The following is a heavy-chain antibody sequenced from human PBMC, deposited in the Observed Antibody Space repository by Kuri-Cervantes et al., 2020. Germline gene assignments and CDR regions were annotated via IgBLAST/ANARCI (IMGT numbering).Heavy chain of an antibody. Sequence: GESLKISCAASGFTVNSNYMSWVRQAPGKGLEWVSLISSGGSTYHADSVKGRFTISRDNSKNSLYLQMNSLRAEDTAVYYCARDAVSNNPSPRSGPNDYWGQGTLVTVSS. CDR2: ISSGGST. CDR1: GFTVNSNY. CDR3: ARDAVSNNPSPRSGPNDY. D-gene: IGHD6-25*01. J-gene: IGHJ4*02. V-gene: IGHV3-53*01.